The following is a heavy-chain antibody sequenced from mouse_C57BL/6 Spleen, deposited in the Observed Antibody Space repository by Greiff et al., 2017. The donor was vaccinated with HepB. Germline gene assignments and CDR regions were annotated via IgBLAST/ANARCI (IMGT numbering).Heavy chain of an antibody. CDR1: GYTFTSYW. CDR2: IDPSDSET. D-gene: IGHD1-1*01. V-gene: IGHV1-52*01. J-gene: IGHJ2*01. CDR3: ARGITTVYFDY. Sequence: VQLQQPGAELVRPGSSVKLSCKASGYTFTSYWMHWVKQRPIQGLEWIGNIDPSDSETHYNQKFKDKATLTVDKSSSTAYMQLSSLTSEDSAVYYRARGITTVYFDYWGQGTTLTVSS.